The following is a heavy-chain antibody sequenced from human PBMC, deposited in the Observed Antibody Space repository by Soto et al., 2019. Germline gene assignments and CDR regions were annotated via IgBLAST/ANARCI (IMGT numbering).Heavy chain of an antibody. D-gene: IGHD1-1*01. CDR2: IFYSGTT. CDR1: GDSISSADYY. J-gene: IGHJ6*02. V-gene: IGHV4-30-4*01. Sequence: SETLSLTCTVSGDSISSADYYWRWIRQTPWKGLEWIGHIFYSGTTYYNPSLKSRLTISVDTSKNHFSLRLTSVTAADTAVYYCARDLWVEPELYYYGMDVWGQGXTVTVYS. CDR3: ARDLWVEPELYYYGMDV.